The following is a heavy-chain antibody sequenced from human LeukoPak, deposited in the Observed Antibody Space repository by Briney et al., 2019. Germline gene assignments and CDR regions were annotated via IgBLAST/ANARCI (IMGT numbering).Heavy chain of an antibody. V-gene: IGHV3-23*01. CDR2: ISIGGDYT. Sequence: GGSLRVSCAASGFTFSSYAMSWVRQAPGKGLEWVSGISIGGDYTYYADSVQGRFTISRDNSKNTLFLQMSNLRAEGTAKYYCAKLHSATITADFDNWGQGSLVIVSS. CDR3: AKLHSATITADFDN. CDR1: GFTFSSYA. J-gene: IGHJ4*02. D-gene: IGHD1-14*01.